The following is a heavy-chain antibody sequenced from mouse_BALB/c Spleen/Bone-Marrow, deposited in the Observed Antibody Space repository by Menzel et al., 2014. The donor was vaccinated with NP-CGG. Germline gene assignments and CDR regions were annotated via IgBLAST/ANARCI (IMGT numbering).Heavy chain of an antibody. J-gene: IGHJ4*01. CDR1: GFTFSSYA. Sequence: EVKLVESGGGLVKPGGSLKLSCAASGFTFSSYAMSWVRQSPEKRLEWGAEISSGGSYTYYPDTVTGRFTISRDNAKSTLYLEMSSLRSEDTAMYYCARDHYGYYTMDCWGQGTSVTVSS. CDR3: ARDHYGYYTMDC. CDR2: ISSGGSYT. V-gene: IGHV5-9-4*01. D-gene: IGHD1-2*01.